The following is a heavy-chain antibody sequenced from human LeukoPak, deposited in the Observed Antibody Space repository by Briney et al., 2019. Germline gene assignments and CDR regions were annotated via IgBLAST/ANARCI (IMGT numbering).Heavy chain of an antibody. D-gene: IGHD6-19*01. CDR2: ISSNGGST. V-gene: IGHV3-64*01. CDR3: ARKYSSGYGLDY. Sequence: PGGSLRLSCAASGFTFSSYAMHWVRQAPGKGLEYVPAISSNGGSTYYANSVKGRFTISRDNSKNTLYLQMGSLRAEDMAVYYCARKYSSGYGLDYWGQGTLVTVSS. CDR1: GFTFSSYA. J-gene: IGHJ4*02.